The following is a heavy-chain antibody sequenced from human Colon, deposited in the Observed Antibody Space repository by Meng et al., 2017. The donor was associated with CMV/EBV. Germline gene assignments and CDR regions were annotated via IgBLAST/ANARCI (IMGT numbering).Heavy chain of an antibody. CDR3: TRGGLADFDL. Sequence: GESLRLSCEGSGFTFSDHWLAWVRQTPGKDLEWMGIIYPADSDTRYSPSFQGHVSISADKSINTAYLQWSSLKASDTAMYYCTRGGLADFDLWGPGTLVTVSS. D-gene: IGHD3-16*01. CDR1: GFTFSDHW. V-gene: IGHV5-51*01. J-gene: IGHJ4*02. CDR2: IYPADSDT.